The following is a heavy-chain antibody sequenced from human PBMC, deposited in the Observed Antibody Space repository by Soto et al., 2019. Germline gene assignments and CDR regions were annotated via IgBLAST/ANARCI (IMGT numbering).Heavy chain of an antibody. V-gene: IGHV1-3*01. D-gene: IGHD6-13*01. CDR3: ARDGIAAAGTSWFDP. Sequence: ASVKVSCKAPGYTFTSHAMHWVRQAPGQRLEWMGWINAGNGNTKYSQKFQGRVTITTDTSASTAYMELSSLRSEDTAVYYCARDGIAAAGTSWFDPWGQGTLVTVSS. J-gene: IGHJ5*02. CDR1: GYTFTSHA. CDR2: INAGNGNT.